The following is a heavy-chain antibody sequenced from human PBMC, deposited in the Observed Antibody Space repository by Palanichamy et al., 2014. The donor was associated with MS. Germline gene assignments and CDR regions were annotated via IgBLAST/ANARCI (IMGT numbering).Heavy chain of an antibody. CDR3: ASGGSEMATIPD. J-gene: IGHJ4*02. V-gene: IGHV4-30-2*05. Sequence: YYNASLKSRVTISVDTSKNQFSLKLSSVTAADTAVYYCASGGSEMATIPDWGQGILVTVSS. D-gene: IGHD5-24*01.